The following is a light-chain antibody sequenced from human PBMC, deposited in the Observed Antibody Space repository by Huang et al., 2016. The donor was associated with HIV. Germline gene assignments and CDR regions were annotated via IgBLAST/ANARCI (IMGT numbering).Light chain of an antibody. J-gene: IGKJ5*01. Sequence: IQMTQSPTSLSASIGDRVSIACRASQNLNTYFNWYQQKPGKAPKLLISSASTLHSGVPSRFSGSGSGTDFTLTIRGLQLDDFATYYCQQSYSALSSFGPGTRL. CDR2: SAS. V-gene: IGKV1-39*01. CDR1: QNLNTY. CDR3: QQSYSALSS.